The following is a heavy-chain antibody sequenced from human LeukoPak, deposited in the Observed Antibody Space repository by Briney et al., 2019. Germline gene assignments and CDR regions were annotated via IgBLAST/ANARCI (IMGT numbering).Heavy chain of an antibody. J-gene: IGHJ5*02. V-gene: IGHV4-38-2*02. D-gene: IGHD2-2*01. CDR3: ARGLRYCSSTSCHRRFDP. CDR2: IYHSGST. CDR1: GYSISSGYY. Sequence: SETLSLTCTVSGYSISSGYYWGWIRQPPGKGLEWIGSIYHSGSTYYNPSLKSRVTISVDTSKNQFSLKLSSVTAADTAVYYCARGLRYCSSTSCHRRFDPWGQGTLVTVSS.